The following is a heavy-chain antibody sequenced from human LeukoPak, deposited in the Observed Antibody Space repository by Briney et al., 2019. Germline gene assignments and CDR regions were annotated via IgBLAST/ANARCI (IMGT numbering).Heavy chain of an antibody. D-gene: IGHD3-10*01. CDR2: IIPILGIA. J-gene: IGHJ5*02. Sequence: SVKVSCKDSGGTFSSYAISWVRQAPGQGLEWMGRIIPILGIANYAQKFQSRVTITADKSTSTAYMELSSLRSEDTAVYYCARTGFGDNWFDPWGQGTLVTVSS. V-gene: IGHV1-69*04. CDR3: ARTGFGDNWFDP. CDR1: GGTFSSYA.